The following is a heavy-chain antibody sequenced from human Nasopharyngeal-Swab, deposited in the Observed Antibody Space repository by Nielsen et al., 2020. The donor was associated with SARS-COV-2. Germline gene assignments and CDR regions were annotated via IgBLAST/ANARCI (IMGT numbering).Heavy chain of an antibody. V-gene: IGHV4-39*01. CDR2: IYYSGST. J-gene: IGHJ5*02. CDR1: GGSISSSSYY. Sequence: SETLSLTCTVSGGSISSSSYYWGWIRQPPGKGLEWIGSIYYSGSTYNNPSRKSRVTISVDTSKNQFSLKLSSVTAADTAVYYCASQPSNWFDPWGQGTLVTVSS. CDR3: ASQPSNWFDP.